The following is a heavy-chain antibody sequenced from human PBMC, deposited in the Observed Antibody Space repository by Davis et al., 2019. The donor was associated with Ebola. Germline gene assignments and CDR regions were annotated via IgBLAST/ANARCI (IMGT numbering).Heavy chain of an antibody. J-gene: IGHJ4*02. CDR3: ARVASYGDYFDY. CDR1: GGSISSYY. CDR2: IYYSGST. Sequence: SETLSLTCTVSGGSISSYYWSWIRQPPGKGLEWIGYIYYSGSTNYNPSLKSRVTISVDTSKNHFSLKLSSVTAADTAVYYCARVASYGDYFDYWGLGTLVTVSS. D-gene: IGHD5-18*01. V-gene: IGHV4-59*12.